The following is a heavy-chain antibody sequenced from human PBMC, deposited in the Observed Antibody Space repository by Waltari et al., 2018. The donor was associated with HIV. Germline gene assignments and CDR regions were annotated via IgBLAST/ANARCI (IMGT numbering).Heavy chain of an antibody. CDR1: GFTFSSYG. CDR2: IWSDGYNK. J-gene: IGHJ3*02. CDR3: VKERGPFNGFDI. Sequence: QVYLMESGGGVVQPGGSLNLSCAASGFTFSSYGMPWVRQAPGKGLEWVAVIWSDGYNKFYADSVRGRFTFSRDNSKYTLSLQMNSLRAEDTALYYCVKERGPFNGFDIWGQGTMVTVSS. D-gene: IGHD3-16*01. V-gene: IGHV3-33*06.